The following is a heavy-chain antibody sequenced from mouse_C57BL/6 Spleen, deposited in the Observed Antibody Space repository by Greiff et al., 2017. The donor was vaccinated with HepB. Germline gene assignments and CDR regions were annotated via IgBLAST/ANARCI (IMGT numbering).Heavy chain of an antibody. CDR2: IDPENGDT. Sequence: EVQLQQSGAELVRPGASVKLSCTASGFNIKDDYMHWVKQRPEQGLEWIGWIDPENGDTEYASKFQGKATITAATSSNTAYLQLSSLTSEDTAVYYCTGGLRRAYYAMDYWGQGTSVTVSS. J-gene: IGHJ4*01. CDR1: GFNIKDDY. CDR3: TGGLRRAYYAMDY. D-gene: IGHD2-4*01. V-gene: IGHV14-4*01.